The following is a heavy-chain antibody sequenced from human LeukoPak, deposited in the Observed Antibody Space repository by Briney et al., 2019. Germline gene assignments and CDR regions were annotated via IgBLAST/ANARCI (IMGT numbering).Heavy chain of an antibody. CDR3: ARADYGDSSHAY. CDR1: GFTFGSYA. Sequence: GGSLRLSCAASGFTFGSYAMHWVRQAPGKGLEWVAVISYDGSNKYYADSVKGRFTISRDNSKNTLYLQMNSLRAEDTAVYYCARADYGDSSHAYWGQGTLVAVSS. J-gene: IGHJ4*02. D-gene: IGHD4-17*01. CDR2: ISYDGSNK. V-gene: IGHV3-30-3*01.